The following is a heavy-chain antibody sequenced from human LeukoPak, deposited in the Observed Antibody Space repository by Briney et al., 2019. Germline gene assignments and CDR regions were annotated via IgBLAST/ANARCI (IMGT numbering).Heavy chain of an antibody. V-gene: IGHV1-18*01. CDR2: TNVYQGST. J-gene: IGHJ4*02. CDR3: ARNDLGTIPAGPFHY. D-gene: IGHD1-1*01. Sequence: GASVKVSCKASGYTFTNYGITWVRQAPGQGLEWRGGTNVYQGSTKYGQNFQGRVPMNIVPAASTAYMDLRSLVFDDTAIDFCARNDLGTIPAGPFHYGGQGTLVGVSS. CDR1: GYTFTNYG.